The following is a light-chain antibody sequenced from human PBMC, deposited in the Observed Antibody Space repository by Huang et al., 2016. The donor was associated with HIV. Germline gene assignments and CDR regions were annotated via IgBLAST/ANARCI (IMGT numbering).Light chain of an antibody. CDR3: QQSYSMPIT. CDR2: DSS. Sequence: DIQVTQSPSSLSASVGDRVTITCRASQPINTYLNWYQQKPGKAPKLLIYDSSTLQSGVPSRFSGSGSGIDFTLTISSLQPEDIATYYCQQSYSMPITFGLGTRLEI. CDR1: QPINTY. V-gene: IGKV1-39*01. J-gene: IGKJ5*01.